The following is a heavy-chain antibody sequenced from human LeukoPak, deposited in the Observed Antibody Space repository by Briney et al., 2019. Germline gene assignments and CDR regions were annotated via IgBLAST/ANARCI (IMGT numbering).Heavy chain of an antibody. CDR2: INPNSGGT. CDR3: ARADYYDSSGYLGDY. D-gene: IGHD3-22*01. V-gene: IGHV1-2*02. J-gene: IGHJ4*02. CDR1: GYTFTGYY. Sequence: ASVKVSCEASGYTFTGYYMHWVRQAPGQGLEWMGWINPNSGGTNYAQKFQGRVTMTRDTSISTAYMELSRLRSDDTAVYYCARADYYDSSGYLGDYWGQGTLVTVSS.